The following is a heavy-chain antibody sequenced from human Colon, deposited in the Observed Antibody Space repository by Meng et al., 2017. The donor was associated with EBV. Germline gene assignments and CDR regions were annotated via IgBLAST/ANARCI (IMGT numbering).Heavy chain of an antibody. D-gene: IGHD2-21*02. Sequence: QVPLPESGPGLVKPSGTLSLTCAVSGGSLSSRNWWSWVRQPPGKRLEWIGEIYHSGSTNYNPSLKSRVTISVDESKNQFSLRLSSVTAADTAVYYCARVGAYCGGDCYHPRWGQGTLVTVS. J-gene: IGHJ4*02. CDR3: ARVGAYCGGDCYHPR. CDR2: IYHSGST. CDR1: GGSLSSRNW. V-gene: IGHV4-4*02.